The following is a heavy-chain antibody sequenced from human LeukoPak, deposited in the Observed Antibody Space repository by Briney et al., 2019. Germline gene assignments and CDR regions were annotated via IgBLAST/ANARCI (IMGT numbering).Heavy chain of an antibody. V-gene: IGHV3-23*01. CDR2: ISGSGGST. CDR1: GITFNSYS. J-gene: IGHJ4*02. Sequence: GSLKLSCSASGITFNSYSMSWVRQAPGEGLEWVSAISGSGGSTYYADSVKGRFTISRDNSKNTLYLQMNSLRAEDTAVYYCAKDRNSVGSSYNYWGQGTLVTVSS. CDR3: AKDRNSVGSSYNY. D-gene: IGHD6-6*01.